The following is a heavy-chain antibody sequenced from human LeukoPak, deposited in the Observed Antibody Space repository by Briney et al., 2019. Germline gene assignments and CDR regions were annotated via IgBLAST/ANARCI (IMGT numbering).Heavy chain of an antibody. CDR3: ALLRSRYGMDV. CDR2: IYYSGST. V-gene: IGHV4-59*12. Sequence: SETLSLTCTVSGGSISSDYWSWIRQPPGRGLEWIGEIYYSGSTNYNPSLKSRVTISVDKSKNQFSLKLSSVTAADTAVYYCALLRSRYGMDVWGQGTTVTVSS. D-gene: IGHD3-3*01. CDR1: GGSISSDY. J-gene: IGHJ6*02.